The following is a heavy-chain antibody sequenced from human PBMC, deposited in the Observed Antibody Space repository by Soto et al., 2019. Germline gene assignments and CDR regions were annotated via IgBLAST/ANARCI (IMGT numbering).Heavy chain of an antibody. D-gene: IGHD3-10*01. CDR3: ARVQYYYGSGSNIYYYYYGMDV. J-gene: IGHJ6*02. CDR2: ISSSSSYI. V-gene: IGHV3-21*01. Sequence: GGSLRLSCAASGFTFSSYSMNWVRQAPGKGLEWVSSISSSSSYIYYADSVKGRFTISRDNSKNTLYLQMNSLRAEDTAVYYCARVQYYYGSGSNIYYYYYGMDVWGQGTTVTVSS. CDR1: GFTFSSYS.